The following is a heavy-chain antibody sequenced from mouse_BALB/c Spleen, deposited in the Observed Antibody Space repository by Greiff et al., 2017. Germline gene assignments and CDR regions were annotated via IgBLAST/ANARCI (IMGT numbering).Heavy chain of an antibody. CDR3: ARDWATPYYYAMDY. CDR2: IRNKANGYTT. D-gene: IGHD3-1*01. V-gene: IGHV7-3*02. J-gene: IGHJ4*01. CDR1: GFTFTDYY. Sequence: DVKLVESGGGLVQPGGSLRLSCATSGFTFTDYYMSWVRQPPGKALEWLGFIRNKANGYTTEYSASVKGRFTISRDNSQSILYLQMNTLRAEDSATYYCARDWATPYYYAMDYWGQGTSVTVSS.